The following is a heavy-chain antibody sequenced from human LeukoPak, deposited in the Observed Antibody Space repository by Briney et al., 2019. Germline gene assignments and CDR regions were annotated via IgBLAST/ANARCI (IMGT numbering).Heavy chain of an antibody. V-gene: IGHV2-5*01. CDR1: GFSLSTSAVG. CDR2: IYWNDGK. CDR3: AHSPHGFFWSQTTRFDP. D-gene: IGHD3-3*01. Sequence: SGPTLVKPTQTLTLTCTFSGFSLSTSAVGVGWIRQPPGKALEWLALIYWNDGKRYSPSLKSRLTITKDTSKNQVVLTMTNMDPVDTATYYCAHSPHGFFWSQTTRFDPWGQGTLVTVSS. J-gene: IGHJ5*02.